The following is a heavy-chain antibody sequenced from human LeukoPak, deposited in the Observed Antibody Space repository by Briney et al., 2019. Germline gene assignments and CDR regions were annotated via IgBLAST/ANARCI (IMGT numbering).Heavy chain of an antibody. V-gene: IGHV3-7*03. CDR3: ATDHCSSTSCYVEY. CDR1: GFTFSNYW. J-gene: IGHJ4*02. CDR2: IKTDGSEK. Sequence: PGGSLRLSCAASGFTFSNYWMHWVRQAPGKGLEWVAHIKTDGSEKYYVDSVKGRFTISRDNAKNILFLQMNSLRAEDTAMYYCATDHCSSTSCYVEYWGQGTLVTVSS. D-gene: IGHD2-2*01.